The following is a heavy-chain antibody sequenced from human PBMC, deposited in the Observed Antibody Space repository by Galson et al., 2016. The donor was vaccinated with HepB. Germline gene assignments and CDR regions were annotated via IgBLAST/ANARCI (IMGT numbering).Heavy chain of an antibody. V-gene: IGHV3-7*01. Sequence: LRLSCAVSGFTISGHWLTWVRQAPGKGLEWVVNINHDGSRKDYADSVKGRFTISRDNAKNSLFLQMDSLRADDTAVYYCAGHAGWAFDVWGQGAMVTVSS. CDR2: INHDGSRK. J-gene: IGHJ3*01. CDR1: GFTISGHW. CDR3: AGHAGWAFDV.